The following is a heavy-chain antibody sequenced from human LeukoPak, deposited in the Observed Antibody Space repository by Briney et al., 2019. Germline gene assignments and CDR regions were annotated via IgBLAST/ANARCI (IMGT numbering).Heavy chain of an antibody. V-gene: IGHV4-59*01. D-gene: IGHD5-12*01. J-gene: IGHJ4*02. CDR3: AREALGLKIFDY. Sequence: SETLSLTCTVSGGSISSYYWSWIRQPPGKGLEWVGYIYYSGSTNYNPSLKSRVTISVDTSKNQFSLKLSSVTAADTAVYYCAREALGLKIFDYWGQGTPVTVSS. CDR2: IYYSGST. CDR1: GGSISSYY.